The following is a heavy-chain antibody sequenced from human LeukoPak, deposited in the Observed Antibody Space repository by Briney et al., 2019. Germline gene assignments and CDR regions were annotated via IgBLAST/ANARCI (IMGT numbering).Heavy chain of an antibody. Sequence: GGSLRLSCAASGFTFDDYAMHWVRQAPGKGLEWVSGISWNSGSIGYADSVKGRFTISRDNAKNSLYLQMNRLRAEDTALYYCAKVLMGYSYGYPFDYWGQGTLVTVSS. J-gene: IGHJ4*02. CDR3: AKVLMGYSYGYPFDY. CDR2: ISWNSGSI. CDR1: GFTFDDYA. V-gene: IGHV3-9*01. D-gene: IGHD5-18*01.